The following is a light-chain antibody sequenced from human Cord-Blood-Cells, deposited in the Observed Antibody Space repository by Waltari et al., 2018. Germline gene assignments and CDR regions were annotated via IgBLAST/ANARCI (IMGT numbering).Light chain of an antibody. Sequence: QSARTQPASVSGSPGQSITISCTATSSDVGGYNYVSWSQQHPGKAPKLMIYDGSNRPSGVSNRFSGSKSGNTASLTISGLQAEDEADYYCSSYTSSSTLVFGGGTKLTVL. CDR2: DGS. J-gene: IGLJ2*01. CDR1: SSDVGGYNY. V-gene: IGLV2-14*01. CDR3: SSYTSSSTLV.